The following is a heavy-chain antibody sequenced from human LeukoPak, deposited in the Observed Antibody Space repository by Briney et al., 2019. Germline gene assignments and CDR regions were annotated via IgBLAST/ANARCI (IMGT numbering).Heavy chain of an antibody. J-gene: IGHJ5*02. Sequence: SETLSLTCTVSGGSANTYYWSWFRQPPGRGLEWIAYSHHSGTTRYNPTLMSRVTISLDTSKNQISLKLSSVTAADTAIYYCARTLNHGSADPWGQGTLVTVSS. CDR1: GGSANTYY. V-gene: IGHV4-59*02. CDR2: SHHSGTT. D-gene: IGHD3-10*01. CDR3: ARTLNHGSADP.